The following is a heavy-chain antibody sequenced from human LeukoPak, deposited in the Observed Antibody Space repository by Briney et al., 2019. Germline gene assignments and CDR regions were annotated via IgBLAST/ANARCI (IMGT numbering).Heavy chain of an antibody. CDR3: VRRVVGATSRWFDP. Sequence: PGGSLRLSCAGSGFTFNNYAVSWVRQPPGKGLEWVSIITDNGGITYYGDSVKGRFTISRGNSKNTLYLQMNSLTAEDTAVYYCVRRVVGATSRWFDPWGQGTLVTVSS. CDR2: ITDNGGIT. J-gene: IGHJ5*02. V-gene: IGHV3-23*01. CDR1: GFTFNNYA. D-gene: IGHD1-26*01.